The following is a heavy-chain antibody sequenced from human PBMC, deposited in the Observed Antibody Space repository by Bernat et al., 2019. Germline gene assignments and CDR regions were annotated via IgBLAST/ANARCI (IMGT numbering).Heavy chain of an antibody. CDR3: TRGLEYPRDY. CDR1: GFTFGDYA. D-gene: IGHD2/OR15-2a*01. J-gene: IGHJ4*02. CDR2: IRSKAYGGTT. V-gene: IGHV3-49*04. Sequence: EVQLVESGGGLVQPGRSLRLSCTASGFTFGDYAMSWVRQAPGKGLEWVGFIRSKAYGGTTEYAASVKGRFTISRDDSKSIAYLQMNSLKTEDTAVYYCTRGLEYPRDYWGQGTLVTVSA.